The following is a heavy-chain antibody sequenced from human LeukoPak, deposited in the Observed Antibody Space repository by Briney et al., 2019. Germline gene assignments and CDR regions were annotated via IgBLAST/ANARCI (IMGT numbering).Heavy chain of an antibody. V-gene: IGHV3-53*01. CDR2: IYSGGST. J-gene: IGHJ4*02. D-gene: IGHD6-19*01. Sequence: GGSLRLSCAASGFTVSSNYMTWVRKAPGKGLEWVSVIYSGGSTYYADSVKGRFTISRDNSKNTLYLQMNSLRAEDTAVYYCAREVGYSSGWYLDYWGQGTLATVSS. CDR1: GFTVSSNY. CDR3: AREVGYSSGWYLDY.